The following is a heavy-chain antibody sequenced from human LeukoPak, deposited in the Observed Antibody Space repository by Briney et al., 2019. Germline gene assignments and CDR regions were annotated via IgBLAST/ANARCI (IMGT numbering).Heavy chain of an antibody. CDR1: GFTFSSYG. CDR2: IWYDGSNK. D-gene: IGHD6-6*01. J-gene: IGHJ4*02. CDR3: ARTSSSSVFYFDY. Sequence: QPGRSLRLSCAASGFTFSSYGTHWVRQAPGKGLEWVAVIWYDGSNKYYADSVKGRFTISRDNSKNTLYLQMNSLRAEDTAVYYCARTSSSSVFYFDYWGQGTLVTVSS. V-gene: IGHV3-33*01.